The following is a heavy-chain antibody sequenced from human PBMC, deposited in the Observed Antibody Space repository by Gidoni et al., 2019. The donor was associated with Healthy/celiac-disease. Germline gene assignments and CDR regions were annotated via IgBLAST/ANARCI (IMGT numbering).Heavy chain of an antibody. CDR1: GGSISSYY. D-gene: IGHD6-13*01. V-gene: IGHV4-59*08. Sequence: QVQLQESGPGLVKPSETLSLTCTVSGGSISSYYWSWIRQPPGKGLEWIGYIYDSGSTNYNPSLKSRVTISVDTSKNQFSLKLSSVTAADTAVYYCARRSSWNYYYYGMDVWGQGTTVTVSS. CDR2: IYDSGST. J-gene: IGHJ6*02. CDR3: ARRSSWNYYYYGMDV.